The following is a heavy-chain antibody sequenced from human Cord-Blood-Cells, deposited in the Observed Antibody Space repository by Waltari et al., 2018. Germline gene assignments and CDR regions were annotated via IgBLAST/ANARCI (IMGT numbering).Heavy chain of an antibody. CDR1: GFTFSSYA. Sequence: GRSLRLSCAASGFTFSSYAMHWVRQAPGKGLEWVAVISYDGSNKYYADSVKGRFTISRDNSKNTLYLQMNSLRAEDTAVYYCARGSIAARLDYWGQGTLVTVSS. CDR2: ISYDGSNK. D-gene: IGHD6-6*01. V-gene: IGHV3-30-3*01. CDR3: ARGSIAARLDY. J-gene: IGHJ4*02.